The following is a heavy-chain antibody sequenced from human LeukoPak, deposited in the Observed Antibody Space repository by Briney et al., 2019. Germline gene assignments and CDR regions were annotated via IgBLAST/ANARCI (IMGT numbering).Heavy chain of an antibody. Sequence: SETLSLTCTVSGGSVNYYFWSWIRQPPGKGLEWIGEINHSGSTNYNPSLRSRVTISVDTSKNQFSLKLSSVTAADTAVYYCARSKGAGSSSQNNYYYYMDVWGKGTTVTISS. CDR2: INHSGST. V-gene: IGHV4-34*01. D-gene: IGHD1-26*01. CDR1: GGSVNYYF. CDR3: ARSKGAGSSSQNNYYYYMDV. J-gene: IGHJ6*03.